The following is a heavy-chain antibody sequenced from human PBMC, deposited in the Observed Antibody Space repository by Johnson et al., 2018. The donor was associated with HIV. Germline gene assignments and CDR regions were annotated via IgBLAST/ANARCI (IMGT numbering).Heavy chain of an antibody. CDR3: AKDQSTVVVPNAFDI. J-gene: IGHJ3*02. CDR2: IRYDGTNK. D-gene: IGHD3-22*01. V-gene: IGHV3-30*02. CDR1: GFTFSSYG. Sequence: QVLLVESGGGVVQPGRSLRLSCAASGFTFSSYGIHWVRQAPGKGLEWVAFIRYDGTNKYYADSVKGRFTISRDNSRNTLYLQMNSLRAEDTAVYYCAKDQSTVVVPNAFDIWGQGTMVTVSS.